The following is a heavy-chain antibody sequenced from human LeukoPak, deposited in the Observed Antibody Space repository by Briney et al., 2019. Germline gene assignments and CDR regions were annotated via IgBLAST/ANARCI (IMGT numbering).Heavy chain of an antibody. J-gene: IGHJ4*02. D-gene: IGHD3-10*01. V-gene: IGHV1-18*01. CDR3: ARDRMWFGELSLDY. CDR1: GYTFTSYG. CDR2: ISAYNGNT. Sequence: ASVKVSCKASGYTFTSYGISWVRQAPGQGLEWMGWISAYNGNTNYAQKLQGRVTMTTDTSTSTAYMELRSLRSDATAVYYCARDRMWFGELSLDYWGQGTLVTVSS.